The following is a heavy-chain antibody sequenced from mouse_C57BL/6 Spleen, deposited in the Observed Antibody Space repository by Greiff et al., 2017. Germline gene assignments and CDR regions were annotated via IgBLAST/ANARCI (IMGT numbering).Heavy chain of an antibody. V-gene: IGHV14-2*01. CDR2: IDPEDGET. CDR1: GFNIKDYY. J-gene: IGHJ2*01. D-gene: IGHD2-5*01. Sequence: EVQLQQSGAELVKPGASVKLSCTASGFNIKDYYMHWVKQRTEQGLEWIGRIDPEDGETKYAPTFQGQATITAETSSNTAYMQLRSLTSEDTAGYYCARWEGYSNYFDYWGQGTTLTVSS. CDR3: ARWEGYSNYFDY.